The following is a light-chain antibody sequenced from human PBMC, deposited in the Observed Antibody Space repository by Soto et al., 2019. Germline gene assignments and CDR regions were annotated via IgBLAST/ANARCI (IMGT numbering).Light chain of an antibody. V-gene: IGLV2-11*01. CDR1: SSDVGDYNY. CDR2: DVS. CDR3: CSFAGSYTFWV. Sequence: QSALTPPRSVSGSPGQSVTIACTGNSSDVGDYNYVSWYQQYPGKAPKLVIYDVSKRPSGVPDRFSGSKSGNTASLTISGLQAEDEADYYCCSFAGSYTFWVFGGGTKLTVL. J-gene: IGLJ3*02.